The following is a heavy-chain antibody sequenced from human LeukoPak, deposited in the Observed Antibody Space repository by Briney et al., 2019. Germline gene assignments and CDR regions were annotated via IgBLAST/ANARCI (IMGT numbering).Heavy chain of an antibody. CDR1: AFTLSSCS. D-gene: IGHD6-13*01. Sequence: GGSLRLSCAASAFTLSSCSMNWVRQAPGKGLEWVSSISRSSGYVFYADSMKGRFTVSRDNSKNSLYLQMNTLRAEDTAVYYCARFPEGSSTWSIDSWGQGTLVTVSS. J-gene: IGHJ4*02. CDR3: ARFPEGSSTWSIDS. V-gene: IGHV3-21*01. CDR2: ISRSSGYV.